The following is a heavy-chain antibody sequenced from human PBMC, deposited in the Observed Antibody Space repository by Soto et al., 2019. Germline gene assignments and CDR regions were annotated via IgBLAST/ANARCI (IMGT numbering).Heavy chain of an antibody. CDR2: ISGYNGDT. CDR1: GDTFISSG. CDR3: ARIEYCSGGKCYSAFDI. J-gene: IGHJ3*02. V-gene: IGHV1-18*01. Sequence: VQSGAEVKKPGASVKVSCKASGDTFISSGISWVRQAPGQGLEWMGWISGYNGDTNYAQKFQCRVTLTTDTSTSTAYMELRSLTTVDTAIYYCARIEYCSGGKCYSAFDIWGQGTLVTVSS. D-gene: IGHD2-15*01.